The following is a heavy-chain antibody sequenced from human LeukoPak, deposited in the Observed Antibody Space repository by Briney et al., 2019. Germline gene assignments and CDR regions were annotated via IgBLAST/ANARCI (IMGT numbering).Heavy chain of an antibody. D-gene: IGHD3-16*02. CDR1: GGSISSSSYY. CDR3: ARRVTGSSYRDY. CDR2: VYYTGST. J-gene: IGHJ4*02. Sequence: SETLSLTCTVSGGSISSSSYYWGWIRQPPGRGLEWIGSVYYTGSTYYNPSLKSRVTISVDTSRIQFSLKLTSVTAADTAIYYCARRVTGSSYRDYWGQGTLVTVSS. V-gene: IGHV4-39*01.